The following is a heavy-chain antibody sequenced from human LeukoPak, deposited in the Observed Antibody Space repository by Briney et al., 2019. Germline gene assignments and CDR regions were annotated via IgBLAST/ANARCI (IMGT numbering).Heavy chain of an antibody. D-gene: IGHD6-19*01. CDR1: GGSISSRNW. J-gene: IGHJ5*02. CDR3: ARDNEQWPPRGWFDP. CDR2: IYHSGST. V-gene: IGHV4-4*02. Sequence: PSETLSLTCAVSGGSISSRNWWSWVRQSPGKGLEWIGEIYHSGSTNYNPSLKSRVTISVDKSKNQFSLKLSSVTAADTAVYYCARDNEQWPPRGWFDPWGQGTLVTVSS.